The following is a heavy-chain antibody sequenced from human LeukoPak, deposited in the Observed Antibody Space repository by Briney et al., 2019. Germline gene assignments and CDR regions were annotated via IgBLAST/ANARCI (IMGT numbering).Heavy chain of an antibody. CDR3: ARGSGYYGFADY. Sequence: SETPSLSCIVSGGSISSSRDYWGWIRQPPGKGLEWVGNIYYDGSTYYNPSLKSRVTISIDTSKNQFSLKVSSVIAADTAVYYCARGSGYYGFADYWGQGTLVTVSS. CDR1: GGSISSSRDY. CDR2: IYYDGST. J-gene: IGHJ4*02. V-gene: IGHV4-39*01. D-gene: IGHD3-3*01.